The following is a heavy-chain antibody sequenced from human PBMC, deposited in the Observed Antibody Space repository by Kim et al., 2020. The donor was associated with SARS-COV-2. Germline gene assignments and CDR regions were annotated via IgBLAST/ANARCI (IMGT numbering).Heavy chain of an antibody. J-gene: IGHJ3*02. CDR2: ISGSGGST. CDR3: AKRRGGIVGALGAFDI. D-gene: IGHD1-26*01. Sequence: GGSLRLSCAASGFTFSSYAMSWVRQAPGKGLEWVSAISGSGGSTYYADSVKGRFTISRDNSKNTLYLQMNSLRAEDTAVYYCAKRRGGIVGALGAFDIWGQGTMVTVSS. V-gene: IGHV3-23*01. CDR1: GFTFSSYA.